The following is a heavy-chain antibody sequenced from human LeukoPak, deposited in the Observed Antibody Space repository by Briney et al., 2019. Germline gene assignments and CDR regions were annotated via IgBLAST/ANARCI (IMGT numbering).Heavy chain of an antibody. V-gene: IGHV1-8*03. CDR1: GYTFTSYD. J-gene: IGHJ4*02. CDR3: ARGSPPVPAGDY. CDR2: MYPNSGNT. Sequence: ASVKVSCKASGYTFTSYDINWVRQATGKGREWMGWMYPNSGNTGYAQKFQGRVTFTRNTSISTAYMELSSLRSEDTAVYYCARGSPPVPAGDYWGQGTLVTVSS. D-gene: IGHD2-2*01.